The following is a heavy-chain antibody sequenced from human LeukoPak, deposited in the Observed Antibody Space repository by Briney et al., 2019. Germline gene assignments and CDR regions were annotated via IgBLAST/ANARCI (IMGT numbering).Heavy chain of an antibody. CDR1: GLPIADFA. Sequence: PGGSLRLSFVASGLPIADFAMHWVRQAPGKGLEWVSLISGDGVSTFYADSVKGRFSISRDNSKNSLYLEMNSLRTEDAAMYYCAKESGKFDYWGQGTLVAVSS. V-gene: IGHV3-43*02. CDR3: AKESGKFDY. CDR2: ISGDGVST. J-gene: IGHJ4*02.